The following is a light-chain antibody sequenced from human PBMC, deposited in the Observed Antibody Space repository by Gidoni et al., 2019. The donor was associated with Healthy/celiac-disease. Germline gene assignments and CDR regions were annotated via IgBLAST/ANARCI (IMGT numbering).Light chain of an antibody. Sequence: SYELTQPPSVSVSPGLTASITCSGDKLGDKYACWYQQKPGQSPVLVIYQDSKRPSGIPERFSGSNSGNTATLTISGTQAMDEADYYCQAWDSSTVVFGGGTKLT. V-gene: IGLV3-1*01. CDR3: QAWDSSTVV. J-gene: IGLJ2*01. CDR2: QDS. CDR1: KLGDKY.